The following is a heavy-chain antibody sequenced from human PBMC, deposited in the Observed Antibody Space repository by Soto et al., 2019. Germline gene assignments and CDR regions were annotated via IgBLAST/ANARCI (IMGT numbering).Heavy chain of an antibody. J-gene: IGHJ6*02. CDR1: GYTFTGYY. CDR3: ARYLSSLLWFGESSSGYYGMDV. V-gene: IGHV1-2*04. D-gene: IGHD3-10*01. Sequence: ASVKVSCKASGYTFTGYYMHWVRQAPGQGLEWMGWINPNSGGTNYAQKFQGWVTMTRDTSISTAYMELSRLRSDDTAVYYCARYLSSLLWFGESSSGYYGMDVWGQGTTVTVSS. CDR2: INPNSGGT.